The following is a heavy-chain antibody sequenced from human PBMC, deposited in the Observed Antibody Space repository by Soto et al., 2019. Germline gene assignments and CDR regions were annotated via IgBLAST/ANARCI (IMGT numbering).Heavy chain of an antibody. V-gene: IGHV2-5*02. D-gene: IGHD6-13*01. J-gene: IGHJ4*02. Sequence: QITLKESGPTLVKPTQTLTLTCTFSGFSLSTFGVGVGWIRQPPGEALEWLALIYWDDDKRYSPSLKSRLTTTKDTSKNQVVLTMTNMDPVDTGTYYCAHRPSSSWLDYWGQGTLVTVSS. CDR1: GFSLSTFGVG. CDR2: IYWDDDK. CDR3: AHRPSSSWLDY.